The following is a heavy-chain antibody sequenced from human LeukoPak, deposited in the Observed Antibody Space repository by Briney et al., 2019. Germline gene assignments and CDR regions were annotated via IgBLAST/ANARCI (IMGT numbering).Heavy chain of an antibody. CDR1: GGSISSYY. D-gene: IGHD6-19*01. Sequence: SETLSLTCTVSGGSISSYYWSWFRQPPGKGLEWIGYIYYSGSTNYNPSLKSRVTISVDTSKNQFSLKLSSVTAADTAVYYCAGGSQWLVFDYWGQGTLVTVSS. CDR2: IYYSGST. J-gene: IGHJ4*02. CDR3: AGGSQWLVFDY. V-gene: IGHV4-59*01.